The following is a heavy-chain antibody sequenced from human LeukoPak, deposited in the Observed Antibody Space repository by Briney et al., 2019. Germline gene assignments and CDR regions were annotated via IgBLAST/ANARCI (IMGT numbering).Heavy chain of an antibody. V-gene: IGHV1-2*02. CDR1: GYTFTGHY. CDR3: ARNLWFGESSDAFDM. CDR2: INPKSGGT. J-gene: IGHJ3*02. D-gene: IGHD3-10*01. Sequence: ASVKVSCKASGYTFTGHYMHWVRQAPGQGLEWMGWINPKSGGTNYAQTFQGRVTMTRDTSISTAYMDMSSLRSDDTAVYYCARNLWFGESSDAFDMWGQGTMVTVSS.